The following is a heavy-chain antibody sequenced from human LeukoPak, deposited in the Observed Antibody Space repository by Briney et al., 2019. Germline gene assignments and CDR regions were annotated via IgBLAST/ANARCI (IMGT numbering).Heavy chain of an antibody. V-gene: IGHV3-30*18. CDR1: GFTFSSYG. J-gene: IGHJ4*02. CDR2: ISYDGSNK. CDR3: AKVPSSGRSPFDY. Sequence: GGSLRLSCAASGFTFSSYGMHWVRQAPGKGLEWVAVISYDGSNKYYADSVKGRFTISRDNSKNTLYLQMNSLRAEDTAVYYCAKVPSSGRSPFDYWGQGTLVTVSS. D-gene: IGHD6-19*01.